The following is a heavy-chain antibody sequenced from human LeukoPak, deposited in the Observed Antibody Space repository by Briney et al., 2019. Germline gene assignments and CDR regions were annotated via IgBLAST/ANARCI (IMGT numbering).Heavy chain of an antibody. D-gene: IGHD6-19*01. V-gene: IGHV1-3*01. CDR2: INADNGNT. J-gene: IGHJ4*02. CDR1: GYTFNSHP. CDR3: AREMGSSGRAGFFDY. Sequence: ASVKVSFKASGYTFNSHPMHWVRQAPGQRLEWMGWINADNGNTRYSQKLQGRVTITRDTSANTAYMELSGLRSDDTAVYYCAREMGSSGRAGFFDYWGQGTLVTVSS.